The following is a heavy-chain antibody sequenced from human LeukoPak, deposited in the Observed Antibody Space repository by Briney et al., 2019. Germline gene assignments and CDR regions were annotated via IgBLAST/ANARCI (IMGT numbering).Heavy chain of an antibody. V-gene: IGHV3-30*17. J-gene: IGHJ4*02. CDR3: ARDPLGTRPGFDY. Sequence: PGGSLRLSCAASRFTFSSYAMHWVRQAPGKGLEWVAIISHDGDNKFYADSVKGRFTISRDNSKNTLYLQMNSLRAEDTAVYYCARDPLGTRPGFDYWGQGTLVTVSS. CDR1: RFTFSSYA. D-gene: IGHD1-1*01. CDR2: ISHDGDNK.